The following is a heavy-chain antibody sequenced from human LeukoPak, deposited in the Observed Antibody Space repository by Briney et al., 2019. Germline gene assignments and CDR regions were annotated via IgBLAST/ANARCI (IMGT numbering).Heavy chain of an antibody. CDR3: ARDRPRGYDSSGYYDY. Sequence: GGSLRLSCGASGLTFSTYSMNWVRQAPGKGLEWVSYISSDSGTIYYADSVKGRFTISRDNAKNSLYLQMNSLRAEDTAVYYCARDRPRGYDSSGYYDYWGQGTLVTVSS. CDR1: GLTFSTYS. V-gene: IGHV3-48*04. D-gene: IGHD3-22*01. CDR2: ISSDSGTI. J-gene: IGHJ4*02.